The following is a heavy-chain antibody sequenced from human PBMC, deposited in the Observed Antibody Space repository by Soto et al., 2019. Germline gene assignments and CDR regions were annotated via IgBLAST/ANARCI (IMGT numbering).Heavy chain of an antibody. CDR1: GFTFSGDW. D-gene: IGHD1-26*01. Sequence: EVQLVESGGGLVQPGESLRLSCAVSGFTFSGDWMHWVRQAAGKGLVWVARINMDGSSTNYADSVKGRFTISRDNAKNTLYLQMNSLRVDDTAVYYCARGPRGLYHHDYWGQGALVTVSS. CDR3: ARGPRGLYHHDY. V-gene: IGHV3-74*01. J-gene: IGHJ4*02. CDR2: INMDGSST.